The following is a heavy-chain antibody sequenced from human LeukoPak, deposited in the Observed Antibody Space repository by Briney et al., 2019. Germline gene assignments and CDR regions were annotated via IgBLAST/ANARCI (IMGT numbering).Heavy chain of an antibody. CDR3: AKDRLPDGVRPLVY. J-gene: IGHJ4*02. D-gene: IGHD2-8*02. CDR2: SSGGAGSA. CDR1: GFTVSSNY. Sequence: GGSLSLSCAASGFTVSSNYLSWVRMAQGKGKERVSGSSGGAGSAFDAESVKGPISISRDTAKNTLFLHMNNLRAGDTAVYYCAKDRLPDGVRPLVYWGQGTLVTVSS. V-gene: IGHV3-23*01.